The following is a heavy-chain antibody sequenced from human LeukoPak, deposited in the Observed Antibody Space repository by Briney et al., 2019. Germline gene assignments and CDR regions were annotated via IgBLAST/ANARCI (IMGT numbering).Heavy chain of an antibody. D-gene: IGHD3-10*01. CDR1: GGSFSGYY. CDR2: INHSGST. V-gene: IGHV4-34*01. Sequence: PSETLSLTCAVYGGSFSGYYWSWIRQPPGKGLEWIGEINHSGSTNYNPSLKSRVTISVDTSKNQFSLKLSSVTAADTAVYYCARQGWFGEPSGWFDPWGQGTLVTVSS. CDR3: ARQGWFGEPSGWFDP. J-gene: IGHJ5*02.